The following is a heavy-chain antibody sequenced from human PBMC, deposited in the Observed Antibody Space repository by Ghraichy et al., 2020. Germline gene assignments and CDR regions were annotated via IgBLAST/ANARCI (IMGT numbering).Heavy chain of an antibody. CDR3: ARRYGDYAFWFDY. D-gene: IGHD4-17*01. J-gene: IGHJ4*02. Sequence: SETLSLTCAVSGGSISSGGYSWSWIRQPPGKGLEWIGYIYHSGSTYYNPSLKSRVTISVDRSKNQFSLKLSSVTAADTAVYYCARRYGDYAFWFDYWGQGTLVTVSS. CDR2: IYHSGST. CDR1: GGSISSGGYS. V-gene: IGHV4-30-2*01.